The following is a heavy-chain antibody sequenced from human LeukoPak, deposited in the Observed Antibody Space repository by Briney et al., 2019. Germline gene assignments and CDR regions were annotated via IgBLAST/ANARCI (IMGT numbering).Heavy chain of an antibody. D-gene: IGHD3-22*01. CDR1: GYTFTNFD. J-gene: IGHJ3*02. CDR3: ASFYYESENGKTYAFDI. Sequence: VASVKVSCKASGYTFTNFDINWVRQTAGQGLEWMGWMNPNSGNTGYKHKFQGRVAMTRNTSINTAYMELSSLSSEDTAVYYCASFYYESENGKTYAFDIWGQGTLVTVSS. V-gene: IGHV1-8*01. CDR2: MNPNSGNT.